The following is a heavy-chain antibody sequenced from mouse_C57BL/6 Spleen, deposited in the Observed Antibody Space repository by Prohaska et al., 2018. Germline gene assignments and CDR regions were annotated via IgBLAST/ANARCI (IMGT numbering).Heavy chain of an antibody. CDR1: GYTFTDYN. Sequence: SCKASGYTFTDYNMHWVKQSHGKSLEWIGYINPNNGGTSYNQKFKGKATLTVNKSSSTAYMELRSLTSEDSAVYYCARSRTSYAMDYWGQGTSVTVSS. CDR3: ARSRTSYAMDY. CDR2: INPNNGGT. V-gene: IGHV1-22*01. J-gene: IGHJ4*01.